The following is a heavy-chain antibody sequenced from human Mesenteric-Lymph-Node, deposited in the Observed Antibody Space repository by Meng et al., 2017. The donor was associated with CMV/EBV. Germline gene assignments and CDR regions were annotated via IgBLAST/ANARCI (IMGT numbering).Heavy chain of an antibody. Sequence: GESLKISCAASGFRFSDYAMTWVRQAPGKGLEWVAVIRNDGTSKYYADSVKGRFTISRDDSRDTLYLLMNSLRPEDTAVYYCAVDGCSRSPVCPWGQGTLVTVSS. CDR2: IRNDGTSK. CDR3: AVDGCSRSPVCP. J-gene: IGHJ5*02. D-gene: IGHD3-10*02. CDR1: GFRFSDYA. V-gene: IGHV3-33*08.